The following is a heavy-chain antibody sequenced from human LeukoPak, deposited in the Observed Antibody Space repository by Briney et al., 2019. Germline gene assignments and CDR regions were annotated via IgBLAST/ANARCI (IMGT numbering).Heavy chain of an antibody. Sequence: GGSLRLSCAASGFTFSNAWMSWVRQAPGKGLEWVDRIKSKIDGGTTDYAAPVKGRFTISRDDSKNTLYLQMNSLKTEDTAVYYCTTVYYDTRGVDYWGQGTLVTVSS. V-gene: IGHV3-15*01. D-gene: IGHD3-22*01. CDR1: GFTFSNAW. CDR3: TTVYYDTRGVDY. J-gene: IGHJ4*02. CDR2: IKSKIDGGTT.